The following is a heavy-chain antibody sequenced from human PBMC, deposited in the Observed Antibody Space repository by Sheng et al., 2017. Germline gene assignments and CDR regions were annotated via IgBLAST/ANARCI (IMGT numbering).Heavy chain of an antibody. CDR1: GFTVSSNY. CDR3: ARYSSSWKNWFDP. J-gene: IGHJ5*02. CDR2: IYSGGST. Sequence: EVQLVESGGGLIQPGGSLRLSCAASGFTVSSNYMSWVRQAPGKGLEWVSVIYSGGSTYYADSVKGRFTISRDNSKNTLYLQMNSLRAEDTAVYYCARYSSSWKNWFDPWGQGTLVTVSS. V-gene: IGHV3-53*01. D-gene: IGHD6-13*01.